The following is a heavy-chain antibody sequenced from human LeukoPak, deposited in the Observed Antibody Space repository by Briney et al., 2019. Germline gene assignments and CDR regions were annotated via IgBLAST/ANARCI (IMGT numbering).Heavy chain of an antibody. V-gene: IGHV4-31*03. Sequence: KPSETLSLTCTVSGGSISSGGYYWSWIRQHPGKGLEWIGYIYYSGSTYYNPSLKSRVTISVDTSKNQFSLKLSSVTAADTAVYYCARGLIAAAGTNAFDYWGQGTLVTVSS. CDR3: ARGLIAAAGTNAFDY. J-gene: IGHJ4*02. CDR2: IYYSGST. D-gene: IGHD6-13*01. CDR1: GGSISSGGYY.